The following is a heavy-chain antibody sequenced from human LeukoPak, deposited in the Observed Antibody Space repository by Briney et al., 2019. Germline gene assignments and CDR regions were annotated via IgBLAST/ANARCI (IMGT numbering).Heavy chain of an antibody. CDR3: ARGGASSRPFHY. CDR1: GGSIGHFH. D-gene: IGHD2-2*01. Sequence: SETLSLTCTVSGGSIGHFHWSWIRQPPGKGLEWIGSVYYSGRTNYNPSLKSRVTISVDTSKNQFSLKANSVTAADTAVYYCARGGASSRPFHYWGQGTLVTVSS. V-gene: IGHV4-59*01. CDR2: VYYSGRT. J-gene: IGHJ4*02.